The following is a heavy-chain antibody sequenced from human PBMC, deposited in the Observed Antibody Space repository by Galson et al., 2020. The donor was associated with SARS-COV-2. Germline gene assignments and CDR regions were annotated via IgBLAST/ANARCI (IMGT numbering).Heavy chain of an antibody. Sequence: GESLKISCAASGFSFSTFAMHWVRQAPGKGLEWVSVISDDGNIKYYADSVKGRFTISRDNSKTTMDLQMNSLRPEDTAVYYCVRDQGGYLGNWGQGTLITVSS. J-gene: IGHJ4*02. CDR1: GFSFSTFA. CDR2: ISDDGNIK. CDR3: VRDQGGYLGN. D-gene: IGHD5-18*01. V-gene: IGHV3-30-3*01.